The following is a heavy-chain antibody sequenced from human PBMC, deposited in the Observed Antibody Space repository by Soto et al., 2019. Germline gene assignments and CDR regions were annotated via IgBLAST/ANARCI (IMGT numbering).Heavy chain of an antibody. J-gene: IGHJ1*01. CDR3: AREEYRQVHH. Sequence: QVQLVQSGTEVKKPGASVKVSCKASGYTFTNYGITWVRQAPGQGLEWMGWISTNSGHTDYAQKFRVSVTMTTDRSTTTAYMDLRSLRSDDTAVYYCAREEYRQVHHWGQGTLVTVSA. CDR1: GYTFTNYG. D-gene: IGHD3-16*02. CDR2: ISTNSGHT. V-gene: IGHV1-18*04.